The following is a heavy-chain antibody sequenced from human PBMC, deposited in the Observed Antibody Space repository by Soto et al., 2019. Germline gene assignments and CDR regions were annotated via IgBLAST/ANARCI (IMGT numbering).Heavy chain of an antibody. Sequence: SETLALTCTVSGGSLSRYYWGLVRPPPGKGLEWITSIYYTGMTYYNPSLKSRVTISVDTSKNQFSLKLSSVTAADRAVYYCATGPRSSNGYRQLDYLGQGTLVTLSS. V-gene: IGHV4-39*01. CDR2: IYYTGMT. J-gene: IGHJ4*02. CDR1: GGSLSRYY. CDR3: ATGPRSSNGYRQLDY. D-gene: IGHD6-25*01.